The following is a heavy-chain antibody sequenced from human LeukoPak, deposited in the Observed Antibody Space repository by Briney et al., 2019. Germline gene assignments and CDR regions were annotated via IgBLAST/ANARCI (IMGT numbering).Heavy chain of an antibody. J-gene: IGHJ4*02. CDR1: GFTFSSYG. CDR2: IRYDGSNK. Sequence: GGSLRLSCAASGFTFSSYGMHWVRQAPGKGLEWVAFIRYDGSNKYYADSVKGRFTISRDNSKNTLYLQMNSLRAEDTAVYYCAKDCSPTYYYDSSGYYYGYWGQGTLVTVSS. D-gene: IGHD3-22*01. CDR3: AKDCSPTYYYDSSGYYYGY. V-gene: IGHV3-30*02.